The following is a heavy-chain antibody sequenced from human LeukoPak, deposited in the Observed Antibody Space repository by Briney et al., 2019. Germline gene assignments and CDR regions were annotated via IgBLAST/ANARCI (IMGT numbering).Heavy chain of an antibody. CDR3: ARDGSFWRGYPYYFDY. CDR1: GFTFSSYA. CDR2: ISYDGSNK. J-gene: IGHJ4*02. Sequence: PGGSLRLSCAASGFTFSSYAMHWVRQAPGKGLEWVAVISYDGSNKYYADSVKGRFTISRDNSKNTLYLQMNSLRAEDTAVYYCARDGSFWRGYPYYFDYWGQGTLVTVSS. D-gene: IGHD3-3*01. V-gene: IGHV3-30-3*01.